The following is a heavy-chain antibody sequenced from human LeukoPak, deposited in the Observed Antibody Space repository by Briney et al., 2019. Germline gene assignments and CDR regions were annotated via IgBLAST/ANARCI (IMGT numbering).Heavy chain of an antibody. J-gene: IGHJ2*01. Sequence: PSETLSLTCTVSGGSISSYYWSWIRQPPGKGLEWIGYIYYSGSTNYNPSLKSRVTISVDTSKNQFSLKLSSVTAADTAAYYCARQGGGFWYFDLWGRGTLVTASS. D-gene: IGHD6-25*01. CDR2: IYYSGST. V-gene: IGHV4-59*08. CDR1: GGSISSYY. CDR3: ARQGGGFWYFDL.